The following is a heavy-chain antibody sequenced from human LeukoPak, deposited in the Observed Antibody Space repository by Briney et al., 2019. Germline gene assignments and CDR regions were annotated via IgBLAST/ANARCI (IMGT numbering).Heavy chain of an antibody. Sequence: PGGSLRLSCAASGFPFSGYWVDWVRQAPGKGMEWVANIKQDGSDKYYVDSVKGRFTISRDNAKNSLYLQMNSLRAEDTAVYYCARAATGTIPFDYWGQGILVTVS. CDR1: GFPFSGYW. D-gene: IGHD6-13*01. J-gene: IGHJ4*02. V-gene: IGHV3-7*01. CDR3: ARAATGTIPFDY. CDR2: IKQDGSDK.